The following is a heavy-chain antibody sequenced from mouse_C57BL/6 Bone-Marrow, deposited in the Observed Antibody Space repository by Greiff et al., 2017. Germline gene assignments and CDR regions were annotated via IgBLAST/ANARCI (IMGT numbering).Heavy chain of an antibody. Sequence: QVQLQQPGAELVKPGASVKLSCKASGYTFPSYWMQWVKQRPGQGLEWIGEIDPSDSYTNYNQKFKGKATLTVDTSSSTAYMQLSSLTSEDSAVYYCARNYPAWFAYWGQGTLVTVSA. CDR2: IDPSDSYT. D-gene: IGHD1-1*02. CDR3: ARNYPAWFAY. CDR1: GYTFPSYW. J-gene: IGHJ3*01. V-gene: IGHV1-50*01.